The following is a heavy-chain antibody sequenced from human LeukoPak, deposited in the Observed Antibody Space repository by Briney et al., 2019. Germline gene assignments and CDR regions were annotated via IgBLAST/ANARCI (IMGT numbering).Heavy chain of an antibody. J-gene: IGHJ4*02. V-gene: IGHV4-59*01. CDR1: GGSISSYY. CDR3: ASRGRDGYNLGYFDY. D-gene: IGHD5-24*01. CDR2: IYYSGST. Sequence: SETLSLTCTVSGGSISSYYWSWIRQPPGKGLEWIGYIYYSGSTNYNPSLKSRVTISVDTSKNQFSLKLSSVTAADTAVYYCASRGRDGYNLGYFDYWGQGTLVTVSS.